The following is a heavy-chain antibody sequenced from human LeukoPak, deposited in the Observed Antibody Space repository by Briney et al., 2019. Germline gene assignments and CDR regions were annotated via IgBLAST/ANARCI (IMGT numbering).Heavy chain of an antibody. D-gene: IGHD3-22*01. J-gene: IGHJ4*02. Sequence: PGGSLRLSCAASGFTFSSYAMHWVRQAPGKGLEWVALISYDGSNKYYADSVKGRFTISRDNSKNTLYLQMNSLRAEDTAVYYCAKAGAMILQHYFDYWGQGTLVTVSS. CDR1: GFTFSSYA. V-gene: IGHV3-30*04. CDR2: ISYDGSNK. CDR3: AKAGAMILQHYFDY.